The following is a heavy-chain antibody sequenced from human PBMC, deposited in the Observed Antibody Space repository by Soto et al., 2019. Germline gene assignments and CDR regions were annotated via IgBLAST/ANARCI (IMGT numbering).Heavy chain of an antibody. CDR1: GYTFTGYY. D-gene: IGHD3-3*01. Sequence: QVQLVQSGAEVKKPGASVKVSCKASGYTFTGYYMHWVRQAPGQGLEWMGWINPNSGGTNYAQKFQGRVTITADESTSTAYMELSSLRSEDTAVYYCARAPVLRFLEWLLGALDYWGQGTLVTVSS. CDR3: ARAPVLRFLEWLLGALDY. V-gene: IGHV1-2*02. J-gene: IGHJ4*02. CDR2: INPNSGGT.